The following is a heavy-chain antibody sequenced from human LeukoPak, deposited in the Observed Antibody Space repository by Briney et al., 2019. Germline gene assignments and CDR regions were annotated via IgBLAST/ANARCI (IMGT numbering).Heavy chain of an antibody. V-gene: IGHV4-34*01. CDR2: INHSGNS. Sequence: PSETLSLTCAVYGGSFSAYYWSWIRQPPGKGLEWIGEINHSGNSNYNPFLKSRVTISVDTSKNQFSLSLDSVTAADTAVYYCARGLASGYPPIPFDYWGQGTLVTVSS. J-gene: IGHJ4*02. CDR3: ARGLASGYPPIPFDY. CDR1: GGSFSAYY. D-gene: IGHD3-3*01.